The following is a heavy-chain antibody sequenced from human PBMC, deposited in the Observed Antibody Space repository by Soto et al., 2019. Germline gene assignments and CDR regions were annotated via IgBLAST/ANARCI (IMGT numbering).Heavy chain of an antibody. D-gene: IGHD4-17*01. CDR1: GFTFSSFS. J-gene: IGHJ4*02. CDR2: ISYDGTSK. V-gene: IGHV3-30-3*01. CDR3: ARHTVTNPIDY. Sequence: QVQLVESGGCVVHPGRSLRLSCAASGFTFSSFSLHSVRQAPGKGLEWVADISYDGTSKYYADSVNCRFTISRDNSKNTLYLKMNSLRAEDTAVYDCARHTVTNPIDYWGQGTLVTVSS.